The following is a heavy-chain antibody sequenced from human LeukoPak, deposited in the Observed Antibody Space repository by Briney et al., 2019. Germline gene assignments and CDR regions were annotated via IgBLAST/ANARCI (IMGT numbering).Heavy chain of an antibody. CDR1: GYTFTDYY. J-gene: IGHJ4*02. CDR3: ATEGGGYGHYYFDY. Sequence: ASVKISCKVSGYTFTDYYMHWVQQAPGNGLEWMGLVDPEDGETIYAEKFQGRVTITADTSTDTAYMELSSLRSDDTAVFYCATEGGGYGHYYFDYWGQGTLVTVSS. V-gene: IGHV1-69-2*01. CDR2: VDPEDGET. D-gene: IGHD5-12*01.